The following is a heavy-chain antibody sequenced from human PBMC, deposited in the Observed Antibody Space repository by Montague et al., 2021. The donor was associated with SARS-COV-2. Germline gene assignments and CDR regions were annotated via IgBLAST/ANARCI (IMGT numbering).Heavy chain of an antibody. D-gene: IGHD3-3*01. CDR3: ARGVGITIFGDLSLEGDYYYRMDV. CDR1: GFTFRSHW. J-gene: IGHJ6*02. V-gene: IGHV3-74*01. Sequence: SLRLSCAASGFTFRSHWMHWVRQVPEKGLVWVSRIDNDGSSTNYVDYVKGRFTISRDNAKNTLDLQMNNLRVEDTAVYYCARGVGITIFGDLSLEGDYYYRMDVWGQGAAVTVAS. CDR2: IDNDGSST.